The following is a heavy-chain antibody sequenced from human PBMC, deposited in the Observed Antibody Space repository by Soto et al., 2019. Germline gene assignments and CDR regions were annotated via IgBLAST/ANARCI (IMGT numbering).Heavy chain of an antibody. D-gene: IGHD3-22*01. CDR3: ARQTDSYYTFDAFDI. CDR1: GGSISSGSYY. Sequence: QLQLQESGPGLLKPSETLSLTCTVSGGSISSGSYYWDWIRQPPGKGLEWIGNVYYSGSTNYNPFLWSRVTISVDTSKNKFSLKLSSVTSADTAVYYCARQTDSYYTFDAFDIWGQGTMVTVSS. V-gene: IGHV4-39*01. J-gene: IGHJ3*02. CDR2: VYYSGST.